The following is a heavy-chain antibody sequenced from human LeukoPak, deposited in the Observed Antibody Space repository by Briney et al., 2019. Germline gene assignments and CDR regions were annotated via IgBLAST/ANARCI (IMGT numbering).Heavy chain of an antibody. D-gene: IGHD4/OR15-4a*01. V-gene: IGHV4-34*01. J-gene: IGHJ3*02. CDR3: AREHYDAAGAFDI. CDR2: INHSGST. CDR1: GGSFSGYY. Sequence: SETLSLTCAVYGGSFSGYYWSWIRQPPGKGLEWIGEINHSGSTNYNPSLKSRVTISVDTSKNQFSLKLSSVTAADTAVYYCAREHYDAAGAFDIWGQGTMVTVSS.